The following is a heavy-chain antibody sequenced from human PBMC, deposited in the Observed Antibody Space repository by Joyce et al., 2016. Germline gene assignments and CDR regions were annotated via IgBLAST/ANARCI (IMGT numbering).Heavy chain of an antibody. CDR3: VKEEDIVVVPAASSY. J-gene: IGHJ4*02. V-gene: IGHV3-23*01. CDR1: GFTFSSYA. D-gene: IGHD2-2*01. Sequence: EVQLLESGGGLVQLGGSLRLSCAASGFTFSSYAMTWVRQDPGKGLEWVSGVSGSGDSTYYADSAKGRFTISRDNSKNTLYLQINSLRAEDTAVYYCVKEEDIVVVPAASSYWGQGTLVTVSS. CDR2: VSGSGDST.